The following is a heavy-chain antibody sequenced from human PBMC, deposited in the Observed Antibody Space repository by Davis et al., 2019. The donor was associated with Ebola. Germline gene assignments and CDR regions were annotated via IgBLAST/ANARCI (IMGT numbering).Heavy chain of an antibody. CDR1: GFTFSSYD. D-gene: IGHD7-27*01. Sequence: GGSLRLSCAASGFTFSSYDMSWVRQAPGKGLEWVSTIAATGGTTHYADSVRGRFTIYRDNSKDTVYLQMHSPTAEDTAVYYCAKGRWGDSWGQGTLVTVSS. V-gene: IGHV3-23*01. CDR2: IAATGGTT. CDR3: AKGRWGDS. J-gene: IGHJ5*01.